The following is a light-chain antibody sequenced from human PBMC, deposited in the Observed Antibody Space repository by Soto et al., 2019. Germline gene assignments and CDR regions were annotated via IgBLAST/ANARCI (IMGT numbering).Light chain of an antibody. Sequence: DIQMTQSPSSLSASVGDRVTITCRASQSISTYLNWYQQKPEKAPKLLIYTTSTLQSGVPSRFSGSGSGTDFTLTISSLQPEDFATYYCPQSYSTLYTFGQGTKLEIK. CDR1: QSISTY. J-gene: IGKJ2*01. CDR3: PQSYSTLYT. V-gene: IGKV1-39*01. CDR2: TTS.